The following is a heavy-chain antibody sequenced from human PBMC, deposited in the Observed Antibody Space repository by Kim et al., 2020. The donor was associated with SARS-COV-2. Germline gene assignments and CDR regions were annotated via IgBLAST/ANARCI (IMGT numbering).Heavy chain of an antibody. CDR2: IWYDGSNK. Sequence: GGSLRLSCAASGFTFSSYGMHWVRQAPGKGLGWVAVIWYDGSNKYYADSVKGRFTISRDNSKNTLYLQMNSLRAEDTAVYYCARDSDSMDDAFDIWGQGTMVTVSS. CDR1: GFTFSSYG. V-gene: IGHV3-33*08. CDR3: ARDSDSMDDAFDI. J-gene: IGHJ3*02. D-gene: IGHD3-10*01.